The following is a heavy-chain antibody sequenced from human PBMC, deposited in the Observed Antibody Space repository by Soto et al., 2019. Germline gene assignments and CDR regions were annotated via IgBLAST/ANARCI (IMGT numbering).Heavy chain of an antibody. CDR2: ISARNGDT. CDR3: ARGRYGDY. CDR1: GYTFTSYG. V-gene: IGHV1-18*01. D-gene: IGHD1-1*01. Sequence: QVHLVQSGAEVKKPGDSVKVSCKGTGYTFTSYGITWVRQAPGQGLEWMGWISARNGDTDYAQKLQGRVTVTRDTSTSTAYMELRSLRSDDTAVYYCARGRYGDYWGQGALVTVSS. J-gene: IGHJ4*02.